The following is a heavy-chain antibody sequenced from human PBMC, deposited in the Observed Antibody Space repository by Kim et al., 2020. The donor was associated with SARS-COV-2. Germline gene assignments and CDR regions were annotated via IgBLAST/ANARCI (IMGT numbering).Heavy chain of an antibody. J-gene: IGHJ6*02. CDR2: IKSKTDGGTT. V-gene: IGHV3-15*01. D-gene: IGHD4-17*01. Sequence: GGSLRLSCAASGFTFSNAWMSWVRQAPGKGLEWVGRIKSKTDGGTTDYAAPVKGRFTISRDDSKNTLYLQMNSLKTEDTAVYYCTTNSYGDYDYYYGMDVWGQGTTVTVSS. CDR1: GFTFSNAW. CDR3: TTNSYGDYDYYYGMDV.